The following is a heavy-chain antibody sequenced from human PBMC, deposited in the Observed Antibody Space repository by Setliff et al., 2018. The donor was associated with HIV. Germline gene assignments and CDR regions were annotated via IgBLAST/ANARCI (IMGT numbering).Heavy chain of an antibody. V-gene: IGHV3-21*01. CDR2: LSSTGSFK. CDR3: AREVAYYDILTGSGAHYFDY. CDR1: GFTFTSFS. D-gene: IGHD3-9*01. Sequence: GGSLRLSCVASGFTFTSFSMNWVRQAPGKGLEWVASLSSTGSFKYYADSVKGRFTISRDNANNSVYLQMSSLRANDTAVYYCAREVAYYDILTGSGAHYFDYWGQGTLVTVSS. J-gene: IGHJ4*02.